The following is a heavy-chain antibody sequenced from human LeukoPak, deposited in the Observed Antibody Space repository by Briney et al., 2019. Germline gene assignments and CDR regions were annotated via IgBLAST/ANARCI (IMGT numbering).Heavy chain of an antibody. CDR1: GFTFSSYA. V-gene: IGHV3-30*04. CDR3: AKNYDILTGYYPALDY. CDR2: ISYDGSNK. J-gene: IGHJ4*02. Sequence: GGSLRLSCAASGFTFSSYAMHWVRQAPGKGLEWVALISYDGSNKYYADSVKGRFTISRDSSKNTLYLQMNSLRTEDTAVYYCAKNYDILTGYYPALDYWGQGTLVTVSS. D-gene: IGHD3-9*01.